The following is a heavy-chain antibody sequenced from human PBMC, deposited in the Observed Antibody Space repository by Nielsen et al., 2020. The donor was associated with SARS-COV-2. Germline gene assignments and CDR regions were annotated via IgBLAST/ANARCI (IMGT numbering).Heavy chain of an antibody. Sequence: GGSLRLSCAASGFTFSSYGMHWVRQAPGKGLEWVAVISYDGSNKYYADSVKGRFTISRDNAKNSLYLQMNSLRAEDTAVYYCARTIVATILSSSDAFDIWGQGTMVTVSS. J-gene: IGHJ3*02. CDR3: ARTIVATILSSSDAFDI. CDR2: ISYDGSNK. V-gene: IGHV3-30*03. D-gene: IGHD5-12*01. CDR1: GFTFSSYG.